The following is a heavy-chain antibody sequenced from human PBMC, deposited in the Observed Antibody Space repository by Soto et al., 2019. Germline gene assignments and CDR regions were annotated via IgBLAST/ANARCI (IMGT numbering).Heavy chain of an antibody. D-gene: IGHD2-15*01. V-gene: IGHV4-34*01. J-gene: IGHJ5*02. Sequence: SETLSLTCAVYGGSFSGYYWSRIRQPPGKGLEWIGEINHSGSTNYNPSLKSRVTISVDTSKNQFSLKLSSVTAADTAVYYCARGQKIGYCSGGRCYLSWFDHWGQGTLVIVSS. CDR3: ARGQKIGYCSGGRCYLSWFDH. CDR1: GGSFSGYY. CDR2: INHSGST.